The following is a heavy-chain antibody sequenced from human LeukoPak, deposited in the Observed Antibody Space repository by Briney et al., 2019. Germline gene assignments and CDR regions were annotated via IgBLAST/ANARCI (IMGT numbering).Heavy chain of an antibody. CDR2: ISGSSGST. CDR1: GFTFSSHA. V-gene: IGHV3-23*01. J-gene: IGHJ4*02. Sequence: PGGSLRLSCAASGFTFSSHAMSWVRQAPGKGLEWVSAISGSSGSTYYADSVKGRFTISRDNFKNSLYLQMNSLRAEDTAVYFCAKGTASGTYYCDSWGQGTVVTVSA. D-gene: IGHD3-10*01. CDR3: AKGTASGTYYCDS.